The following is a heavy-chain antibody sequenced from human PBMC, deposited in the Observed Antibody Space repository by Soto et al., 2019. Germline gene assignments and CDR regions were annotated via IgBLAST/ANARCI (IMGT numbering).Heavy chain of an antibody. CDR3: ASLYSSIDYYYYGMDV. CDR2: IYHSGST. CDR1: GGSISSSNW. Sequence: SETLSLTCAVSGGSISSSNWWSWVRQPPGKGLEWIGEIYHSGSTNYNPSLKSRATISVDKSKNKFSLKLSSATAADTAVYYCASLYSSIDYYYYGMDVWGQGTTVTVSS. V-gene: IGHV4-4*02. J-gene: IGHJ6*02. D-gene: IGHD6-13*01.